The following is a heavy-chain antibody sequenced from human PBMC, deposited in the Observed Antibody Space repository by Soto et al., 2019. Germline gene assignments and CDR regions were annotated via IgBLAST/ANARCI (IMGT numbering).Heavy chain of an antibody. V-gene: IGHV1-18*04. D-gene: IGHD4-17*01. J-gene: IGHJ4*02. CDR3: ARDINTVLPSATVTTSFCFDY. CDR1: GYTFTSYG. CDR2: ISAYNGNT. Sequence: ASVKVSCKASGYTFTSYGISWVRQAPGQGLEWMGWISAYNGNTNYAQKLQGRVTMTTDTSTSTAYMELRSLRSDDTAVYYCARDINTVLPSATVTTSFCFDYWGQGTLVTVSS.